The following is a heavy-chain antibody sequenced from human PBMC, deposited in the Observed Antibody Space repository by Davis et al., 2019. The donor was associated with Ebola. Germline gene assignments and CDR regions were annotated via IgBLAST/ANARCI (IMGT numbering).Heavy chain of an antibody. Sequence: PGGSLRLSCAASGFTFSSYSMNWVRQAPGKGLEWVSSISSSSSYIYYADSVKGRFTISRDNSKNTLYLQMNSLRAEDTAVYYCAKDGDYRPFDYWGQGTLVTVSS. CDR3: AKDGDYRPFDY. CDR1: GFTFSSYS. D-gene: IGHD4-17*01. J-gene: IGHJ4*02. CDR2: ISSSSSYI. V-gene: IGHV3-21*04.